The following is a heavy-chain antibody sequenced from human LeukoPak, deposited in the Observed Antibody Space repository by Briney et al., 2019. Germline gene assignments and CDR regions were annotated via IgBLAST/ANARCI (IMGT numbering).Heavy chain of an antibody. CDR3: ASYGSGSYYRKHNWFDP. V-gene: IGHV3-48*03. Sequence: GGSLRLSCAAPGFTFSSYEMNWVRQAPGKGLEWVSYISSSGSTIYYADSVKGRFTISRDNAKNSLYLQMNNLRAEDTAVYYCASYGSGSYYRKHNWFDPWGQGTLVTVSS. D-gene: IGHD3-10*01. CDR2: ISSSGSTI. J-gene: IGHJ5*02. CDR1: GFTFSSYE.